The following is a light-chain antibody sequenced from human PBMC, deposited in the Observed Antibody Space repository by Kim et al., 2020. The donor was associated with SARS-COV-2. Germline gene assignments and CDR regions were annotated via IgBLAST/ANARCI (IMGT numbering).Light chain of an antibody. J-gene: IGKJ2*01. CDR1: QSVSSSY. Sequence: RGERAPPACRASQSVSSSYLAWYQQKPGQAPRLLIYGASSRASGIPDRFSGSGSGTDFTLTISRLEPEDFAVYYCQQYGSSHLYTFGQGTKLEI. V-gene: IGKV3-20*01. CDR2: GAS. CDR3: QQYGSSHLYT.